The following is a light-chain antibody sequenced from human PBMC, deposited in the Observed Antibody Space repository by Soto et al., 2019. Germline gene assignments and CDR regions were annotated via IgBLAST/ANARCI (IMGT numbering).Light chain of an antibody. CDR2: KAS. CDR3: KNYINRWT. V-gene: IGKV1-5*03. J-gene: IGKJ1*01. CDR1: QSISTW. Sequence: DIQMTQSPSTLSASVGDRVTITCRASQSISTWLAWYQQKPGKAPKLLIYKASSLESGVPSRFSGSGSGTKFTLIIASLQPDDFETYYSKNYINRWTSGKGTKVDIK.